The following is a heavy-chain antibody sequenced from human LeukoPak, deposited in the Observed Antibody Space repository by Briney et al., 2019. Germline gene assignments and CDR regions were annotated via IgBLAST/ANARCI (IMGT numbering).Heavy chain of an antibody. CDR2: INFNSGAT. CDR3: SREDY. V-gene: IGHV1-2*02. CDR1: EHTFTGYY. J-gene: IGHJ4*02. Sequence: ASVKVSCKASEHTFTGYYLRWVRQAPGQGLEWMGWINFNSGATNYAQKFQGRVTMTRDTSITTAYMELSSLGFDDTAIYYCSREDYWGQGTPVTVSS.